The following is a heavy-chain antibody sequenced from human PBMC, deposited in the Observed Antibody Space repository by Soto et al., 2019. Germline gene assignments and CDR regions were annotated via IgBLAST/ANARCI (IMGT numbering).Heavy chain of an antibody. J-gene: IGHJ6*02. V-gene: IGHV1-2*04. Sequence: ASVKVSCKASGYTFTGYYMHWVRQAPGQGLEWMGWINPNSGGTNYAQKFQGWVTMTRDTSISTAYMELSRLRSDDTAVYYCARDLITGTSQGHYYYGMDVWGQGTTVTVSS. D-gene: IGHD1-7*01. CDR1: GYTFTGYY. CDR2: INPNSGGT. CDR3: ARDLITGTSQGHYYYGMDV.